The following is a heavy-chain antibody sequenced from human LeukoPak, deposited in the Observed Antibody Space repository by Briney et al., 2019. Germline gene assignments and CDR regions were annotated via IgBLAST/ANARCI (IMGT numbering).Heavy chain of an antibody. J-gene: IGHJ6*04. D-gene: IGHD3-10*02. CDR3: AELGITMIGGV. CDR1: GFTFSSYS. Sequence: GGSLRLSCAASGFTFSSYSMNWVRQAPGKGLEWVSSISSSGSYIYYADSVKGRFTISRDNAKNSLYLQMNSLRAVDTAVYYCAELGITMIGGVWGKGTTVTISS. V-gene: IGHV3-21*01. CDR2: ISSSGSYI.